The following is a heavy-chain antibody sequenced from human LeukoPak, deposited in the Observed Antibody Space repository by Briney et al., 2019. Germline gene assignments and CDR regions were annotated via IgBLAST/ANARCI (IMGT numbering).Heavy chain of an antibody. Sequence: ASVKVSCKASGYTFTSYAMHWVRQAPGQRLEWMGWINAGNGNTKYSQKFQGSVTITRDTYASTAYMELRSLRSEDTAVYYCARDHQERYCSGGSCYLSGGPVFVFFDYWGQGTLVTVSS. CDR1: GYTFTSYA. CDR2: INAGNGNT. D-gene: IGHD2-15*01. J-gene: IGHJ4*02. V-gene: IGHV1-3*01. CDR3: ARDHQERYCSGGSCYLSGGPVFVFFDY.